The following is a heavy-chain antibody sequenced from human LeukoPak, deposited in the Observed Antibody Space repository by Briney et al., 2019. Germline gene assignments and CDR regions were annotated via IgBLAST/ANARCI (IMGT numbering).Heavy chain of an antibody. D-gene: IGHD3-10*01. V-gene: IGHV3-23*01. J-gene: IGHJ4*02. Sequence: GGSLRLSCAASGFTFSSYTMSWVRQAPGKGLEWVSAISHTSEYTYHADSVKGRFTISRDNSKNTLYLQMNSLRAEDTAMYYCAKGSSAGRPYYFDYWGQGTLVTVSP. CDR2: ISHTSEYT. CDR3: AKGSSAGRPYYFDY. CDR1: GFTFSSYT.